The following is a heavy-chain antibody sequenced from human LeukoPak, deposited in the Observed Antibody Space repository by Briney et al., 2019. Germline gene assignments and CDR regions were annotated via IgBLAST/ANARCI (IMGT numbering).Heavy chain of an antibody. D-gene: IGHD3-22*01. Sequence: ATVKLSCKASGYTFTSYGISWVRQPPGQGLEWMGWISAYNGNTNEAQKLQGRVTMTTDTSTSTAYMELRSMRSDDTAVYYCARGLVDDSSGYYYDYYYYMDVWGKGTTVTVSS. CDR1: GYTFTSYG. CDR2: ISAYNGNT. V-gene: IGHV1-18*01. J-gene: IGHJ6*03. CDR3: ARGLVDDSSGYYYDYYYYMDV.